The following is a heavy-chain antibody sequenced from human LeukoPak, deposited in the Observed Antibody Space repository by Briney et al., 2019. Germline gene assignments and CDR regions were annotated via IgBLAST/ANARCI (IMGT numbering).Heavy chain of an antibody. V-gene: IGHV4-61*02. CDR3: ARENQVWYYDSSGYTFDY. D-gene: IGHD3-22*01. CDR1: GGSISSGSYY. CDR2: IYTSGST. J-gene: IGHJ4*02. Sequence: TSQTLSLTCTVSGGSISSGSYYWSWIRQPAGKGLEWIGRIYTSGSTNYNPSLKSRVTISVDTSKNQFSLKLSSVTAADTAVYYCARENQVWYYDSSGYTFDYWGQGTLVTVSS.